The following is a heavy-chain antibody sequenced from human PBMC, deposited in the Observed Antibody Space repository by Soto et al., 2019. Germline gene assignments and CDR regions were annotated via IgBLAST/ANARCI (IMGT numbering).Heavy chain of an antibody. Sequence: SVKVSCKASGGTFSSYAISWVRQAPGQGLEWMGGIIPIFGTANYAQKFQGRVTITADESTSTAYMELSSLRSEDTAVYYCARDHIAAAGNLDYWGQGTLVTVSS. V-gene: IGHV1-69*13. CDR2: IIPIFGTA. CDR3: ARDHIAAAGNLDY. J-gene: IGHJ4*02. CDR1: GGTFSSYA. D-gene: IGHD6-13*01.